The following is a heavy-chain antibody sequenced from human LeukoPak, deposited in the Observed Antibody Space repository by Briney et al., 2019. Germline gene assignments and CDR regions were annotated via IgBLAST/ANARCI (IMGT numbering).Heavy chain of an antibody. J-gene: IGHJ3*02. CDR1: GYSISSGYY. Sequence: PSETLSLTCAVSGYSISSGYYWGWIRQPPGKGLEWIGSIYHSGSTYCNPSLKSRVTISVDTSKNQFSLKLSSVTAADTAVYYCARETLSGYDGNDAFDIWGQGTMVSVSS. V-gene: IGHV4-38-2*02. CDR2: IYHSGST. CDR3: ARETLSGYDGNDAFDI. D-gene: IGHD5-12*01.